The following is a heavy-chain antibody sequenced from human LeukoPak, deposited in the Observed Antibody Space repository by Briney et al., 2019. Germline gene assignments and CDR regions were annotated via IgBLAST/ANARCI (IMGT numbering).Heavy chain of an antibody. D-gene: IGHD2-2*01. J-gene: IGHJ4*02. Sequence: GGSLRLSCAASGFTFSSCAMHWVRQAPGKGLEWVAVISYDGSNKYYADSVKGRFTISRDNSKNTLSLQMNSLRAEDTAVYYCARDIVVVPAARGEDYWGQGTLVTVSS. CDR1: GFTFSSCA. CDR3: ARDIVVVPAARGEDY. CDR2: ISYDGSNK. V-gene: IGHV3-30-3*01.